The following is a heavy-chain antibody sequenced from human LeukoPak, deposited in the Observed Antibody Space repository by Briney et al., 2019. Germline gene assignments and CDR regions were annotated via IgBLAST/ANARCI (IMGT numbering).Heavy chain of an antibody. CDR2: IYYSGST. V-gene: IGHV4-34*01. D-gene: IGHD6-13*01. Sequence: SETLSLTCAVYGGSFSGYYWGWMRQPPGKGLEWIGSIYYSGSTYYNPSLKSRVTISVDTSKNQFSLKLSSVTAADTAVYYCARVPRYSSSFFPFDYWGQGTLVTVSS. J-gene: IGHJ4*02. CDR1: GGSFSGYY. CDR3: ARVPRYSSSFFPFDY.